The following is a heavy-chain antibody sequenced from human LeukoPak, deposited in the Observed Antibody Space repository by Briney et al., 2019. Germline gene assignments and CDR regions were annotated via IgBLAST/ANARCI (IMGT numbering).Heavy chain of an antibody. CDR1: GFTFSSYA. CDR3: ARSVSGDQLLFDY. CDR2: ISYDGSNK. D-gene: IGHD2-15*01. Sequence: GGSLRLSCAASGFTFSSYAMHWVRQAPGKGLEWVAVISYDGSNKYYADSVKGRFTISRDNSKNTLYLQMNSLRAEDTAVYCCARSVSGDQLLFDYWGQGTLVTVSS. J-gene: IGHJ4*02. V-gene: IGHV3-30-3*01.